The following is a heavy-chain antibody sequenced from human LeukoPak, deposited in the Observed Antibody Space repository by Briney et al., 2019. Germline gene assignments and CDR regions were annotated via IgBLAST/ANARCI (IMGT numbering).Heavy chain of an antibody. CDR1: GGTFSSYA. D-gene: IGHD3-22*01. V-gene: IGHV1-69*01. CDR2: IIPIFGTA. Sequence: SVKVSCKASGGTFSSYAISWVRQAPGQGLEWMGGIIPIFGTANYTQKFQGRVTITADESTSTAYMELSSLRSEDTAVYYCARGRYYDPECYFDYWGQGTLVTVSS. J-gene: IGHJ4*02. CDR3: ARGRYYDPECYFDY.